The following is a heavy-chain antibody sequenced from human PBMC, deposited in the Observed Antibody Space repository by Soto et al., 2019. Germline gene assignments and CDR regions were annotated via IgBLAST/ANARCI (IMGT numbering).Heavy chain of an antibody. J-gene: IGHJ5*02. V-gene: IGHV4-39*01. CDR2: IYYSGST. CDR3: ARRERAAGTDWWFHP. Sequence: PSETLSPAFNISGGSISNSSFHWGWIRQPPGKRLDLIGCIYYSGSTYYSPSLKSRVTISVDTSKNQFSLKLSSVTAADTAVYYCARRERAAGTDWWFHPWGQGTLVTVS. D-gene: IGHD6-13*01. CDR1: GGSISNSSFH.